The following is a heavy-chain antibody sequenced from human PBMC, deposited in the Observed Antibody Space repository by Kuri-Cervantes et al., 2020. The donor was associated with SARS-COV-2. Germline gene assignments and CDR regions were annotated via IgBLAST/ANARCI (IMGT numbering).Heavy chain of an antibody. Sequence: GESLKISCAASGFTFSHYGMNWVRQAPGKGLEWVSGIGRSGDVSYYADSVKGRFTVSRDNSKNTLYLQMNSLRAEDTAVYYCAKEERGEGFRNGEYYYYHYGMDVWGQGTPVTVSS. J-gene: IGHJ6*02. CDR2: IGRSGDVS. D-gene: IGHD2-8*01. CDR1: GFTFSHYG. V-gene: IGHV3-23*01. CDR3: AKEERGEGFRNGEYYYYHYGMDV.